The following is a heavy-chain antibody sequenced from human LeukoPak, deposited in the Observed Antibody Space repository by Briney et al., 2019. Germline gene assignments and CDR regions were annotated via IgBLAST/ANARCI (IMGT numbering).Heavy chain of an antibody. CDR2: ISGSGGST. Sequence: GGSLRLSCAASGFTFSDYYMSWIRQAPGKGLEWVSAISGSGGSTYYADSVKGRFTISRDNSKNTLYLQMNSLRAEDTAVYYCATRSWLDAFDIWGQGTMVTVSS. V-gene: IGHV3-23*01. D-gene: IGHD6-13*01. CDR3: ATRSWLDAFDI. CDR1: GFTFSDYY. J-gene: IGHJ3*02.